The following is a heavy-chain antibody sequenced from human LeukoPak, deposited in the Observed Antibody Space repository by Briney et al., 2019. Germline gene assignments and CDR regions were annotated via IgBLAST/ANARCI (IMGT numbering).Heavy chain of an antibody. CDR3: AKDLESSGSRGDAFDI. Sequence: PGRSLRLSCAASGFTFSSYGMHWVRQAPGKGLEWVAVTSYDGSNKYYADSVKGRFTISRDNSKNTLYLQMNSLRAEDTAVYCCAKDLESSGSRGDAFDIWGQGTMVTVSS. CDR1: GFTFSSYG. J-gene: IGHJ3*02. CDR2: TSYDGSNK. V-gene: IGHV3-30*18. D-gene: IGHD6-19*01.